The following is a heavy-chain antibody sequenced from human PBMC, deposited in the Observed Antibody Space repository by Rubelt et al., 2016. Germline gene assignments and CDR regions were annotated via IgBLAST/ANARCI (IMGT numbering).Heavy chain of an antibody. Sequence: QVHLQESGPQLVKPSETLSLTCTVSGGSISSSTYYWGWVRQPPGKGLEWIASAYYSGSTYYNPSLKSRVTISVDRSKNQFSLKLSSVTAADTAVYYCARNDHYDSRWGQGTLVTVSS. CDR3: ARNDHYDSR. D-gene: IGHD3-22*01. CDR1: GGSISSSTYY. J-gene: IGHJ4*02. V-gene: IGHV4-39*01. CDR2: AYYSGST.